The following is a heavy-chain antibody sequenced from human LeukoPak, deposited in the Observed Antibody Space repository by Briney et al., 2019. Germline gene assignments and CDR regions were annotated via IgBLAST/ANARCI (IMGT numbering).Heavy chain of an antibody. V-gene: IGHV3-48*03. CDR1: GFTFSSYE. CDR3: ARGLQWLAEFDY. J-gene: IGHJ4*02. D-gene: IGHD6-19*01. Sequence: GGSLRLSCAASGFTFSSYEMNWVRQAPGKGLEWVSYISSSGSTIYYADSVKGRFTISRDNAKNSLYLQMNSLRAEDTAVYYCARGLQWLAEFDYWGQGTLVTVSS. CDR2: ISSSGSTI.